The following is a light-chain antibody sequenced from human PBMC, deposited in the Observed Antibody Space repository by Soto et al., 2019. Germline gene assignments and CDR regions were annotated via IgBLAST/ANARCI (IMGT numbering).Light chain of an antibody. CDR1: QSVSSSY. CDR2: GAS. CDR3: QQYGSSLTWT. Sequence: EIVLTQSPGTLSLSPGERATLSCRASQSVSSSYLAWYQQKPGQAPRLLIYGASSRATCIPDRFSGSGSGTDLTLTISRLEPEDFAVYYCQQYGSSLTWTFGQGTKVEIK. J-gene: IGKJ1*01. V-gene: IGKV3-20*01.